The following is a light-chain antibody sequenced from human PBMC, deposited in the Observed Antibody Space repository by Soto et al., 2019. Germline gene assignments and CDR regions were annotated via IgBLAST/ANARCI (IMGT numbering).Light chain of an antibody. Sequence: DIQMTQSPSTLSASVGDRVTITCRASQSISSWLAWYQQKPGKAPKLLIYDASSLESGVPSRFSGSGSGTEFTLTISSPQPDDFATYYCQQYNSYRGAFGQGTKVEIK. CDR3: QQYNSYRGA. V-gene: IGKV1-5*01. CDR2: DAS. J-gene: IGKJ1*01. CDR1: QSISSW.